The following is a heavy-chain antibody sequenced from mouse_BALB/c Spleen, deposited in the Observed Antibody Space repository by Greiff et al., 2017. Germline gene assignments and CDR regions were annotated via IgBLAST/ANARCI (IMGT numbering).Heavy chain of an antibody. CDR1: GYTFTDYV. V-gene: IGHV1-77*01. CDR3: ARRRYDAMDY. CDR2: IYPGSGST. Sequence: QVQLKQSGPELVKPGASVKMSCKASGYTFTDYVISWVKQRTGQGLEWIGEIYPGSGSTYYNEKFKGKATLTADKSSNTAYMQLSSLTSEDSAVYFCARRRYDAMDYWGQGTSVTVSS. J-gene: IGHJ4*01.